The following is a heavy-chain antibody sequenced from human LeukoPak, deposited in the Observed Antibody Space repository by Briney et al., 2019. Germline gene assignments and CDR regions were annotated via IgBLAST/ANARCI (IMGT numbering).Heavy chain of an antibody. V-gene: IGHV3-23*01. CDR2: ISASGDNI. J-gene: IGHJ4*02. CDR3: AKSGYSYGRFDN. Sequence: GGSLRLSCAASGFPFSSYWMSWVRQAPGRGLEWVSAISASGDNIYYAGSVKGRFTISRDISKNTLYLQMNSLRAEDTAVYFCAKSGYSYGRFDNWGQGTLVTVSP. CDR1: GFPFSSYW. D-gene: IGHD5-18*01.